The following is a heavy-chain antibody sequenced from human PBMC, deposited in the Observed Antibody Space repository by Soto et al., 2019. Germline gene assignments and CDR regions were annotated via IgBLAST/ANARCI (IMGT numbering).Heavy chain of an antibody. CDR1: GFTFSSYA. Sequence: EVQLVESGGGLVQPGGSLRLSCAASGFTFSSYAMHWVRQAPGKGLEYVSAISSNGGSTYYAISVKGRFTISRDNSKNTLYLQMGSLRAEDMAVYYCARQGRAVSSYYFAYWGQGTLVTVSS. CDR2: ISSNGGST. V-gene: IGHV3-64*01. D-gene: IGHD3-10*01. J-gene: IGHJ4*02. CDR3: ARQGRAVSSYYFAY.